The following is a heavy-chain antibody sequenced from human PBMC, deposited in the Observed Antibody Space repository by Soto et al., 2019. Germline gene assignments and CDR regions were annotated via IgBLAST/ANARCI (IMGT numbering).Heavy chain of an antibody. Sequence: ASVKVSCKASGGTFSSYTISWVRQAPGQGLEWMGRIIPILGIANYAQKFQGRVTITADKSTSTAYMELSSLRSEDTAVYYCASEGYSSGWYHAFDIWGQGTMVTVSS. D-gene: IGHD6-19*01. CDR1: GGTFSSYT. CDR3: ASEGYSSGWYHAFDI. J-gene: IGHJ3*02. V-gene: IGHV1-69*02. CDR2: IIPILGIA.